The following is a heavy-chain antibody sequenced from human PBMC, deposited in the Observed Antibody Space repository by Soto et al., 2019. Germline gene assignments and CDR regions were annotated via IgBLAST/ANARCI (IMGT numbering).Heavy chain of an antibody. CDR1: GGSIIGGGYS. CDR3: ARVWLQVLVFDI. J-gene: IGHJ3*02. Sequence: SETLSLTCAVPGGSIIGGGYSWIVSLQPRGRGQEWIGDIYHTGSTHYNPSLKRRIPISVDMSHNQFSLRRTSVTPADTAVYYCARVWLQVLVFDIWRQGTMVTVS. CDR2: IYHTGST. V-gene: IGHV4-30-2*01. D-gene: IGHD5-12*01.